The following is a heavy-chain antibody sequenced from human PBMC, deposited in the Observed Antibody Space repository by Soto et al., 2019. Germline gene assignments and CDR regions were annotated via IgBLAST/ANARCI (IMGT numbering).Heavy chain of an antibody. Sequence: SETLSLTCAVSGYSISTGFNWAWIRQPPGKGLEWIGSIYHGGITYYNLSLKSRVTISSDASKNQIYLRLSSVTAAETARYYCARAWGTGFYKLDSWGQGNLVTVSS. CDR3: ARAWGTGFYKLDS. CDR2: IYHGGIT. J-gene: IGHJ4*02. CDR1: GYSISTGFN. V-gene: IGHV4-38-2*01. D-gene: IGHD6-19*01.